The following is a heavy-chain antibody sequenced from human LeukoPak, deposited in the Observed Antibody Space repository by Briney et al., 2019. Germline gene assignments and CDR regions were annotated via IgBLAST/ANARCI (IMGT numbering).Heavy chain of an antibody. J-gene: IGHJ4*02. CDR1: GGSISSSSYY. Sequence: PSETLSLTCTVSGGSISSSSYYWGWIRQPPGKGLEWIGSIYYSGSTYYNPSLKSRVTISVDKSSNQFSLRLTSVTAADTAVYYCARNPGSESPDWWGQGTLVTVSS. D-gene: IGHD2-15*01. CDR2: IYYSGST. CDR3: ARNPGSESPDW. V-gene: IGHV4-39*07.